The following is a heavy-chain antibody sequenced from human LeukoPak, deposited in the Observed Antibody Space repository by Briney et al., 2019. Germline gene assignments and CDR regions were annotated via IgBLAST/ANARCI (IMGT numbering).Heavy chain of an antibody. CDR2: IKNKANNYAT. CDR1: GFTISDSA. V-gene: IGHV3-73*01. CDR3: STLRGGSFSFDP. Sequence: PGGSLRLSCAASGFTISDSAVRWVRQASGKGLQWVGRIKNKANNYATAYAASVKGRFAISRDDSKNTAYLQMNNLKAEDTAMYYCSTLRGGSFSFDPWGQGTLVTVSS. D-gene: IGHD2-15*01. J-gene: IGHJ5*02.